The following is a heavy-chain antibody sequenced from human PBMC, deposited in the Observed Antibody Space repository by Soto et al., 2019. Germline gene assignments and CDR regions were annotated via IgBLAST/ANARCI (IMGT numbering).Heavy chain of an antibody. CDR3: AKETYYYYGMDV. Sequence: GGSLRLSCRGSGFTFSNSWMHWVRHTPGKGLVWVSRINNDGSNAAYADSVKGRFTISRDNSKNTLYLQMNSLRAEDTALYYCAKETYYYYGMDVWGQGTTVTVSS. V-gene: IGHV3-74*01. CDR2: INNDGSNA. CDR1: GFTFSNSW. J-gene: IGHJ6*02.